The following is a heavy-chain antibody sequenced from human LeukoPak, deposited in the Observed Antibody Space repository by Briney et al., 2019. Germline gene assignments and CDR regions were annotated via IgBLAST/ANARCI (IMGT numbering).Heavy chain of an antibody. CDR2: IYYSGST. J-gene: IGHJ3*02. Sequence: PSETLSLTCTVSGGSISSSSYYWGWIRQPPGKGLEWIGSIYYSGSTYYNPSLKSRVTISVDTSKNQFSLKLSSVTAADTAVYYCARSDSLTVMGADAFDIWGQGTMVTVSS. CDR1: GGSISSSSYY. D-gene: IGHD1-14*01. V-gene: IGHV4-39*07. CDR3: ARSDSLTVMGADAFDI.